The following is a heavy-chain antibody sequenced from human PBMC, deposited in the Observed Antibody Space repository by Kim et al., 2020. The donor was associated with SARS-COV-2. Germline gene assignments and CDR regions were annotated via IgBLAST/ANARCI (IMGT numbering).Heavy chain of an antibody. CDR1: GGSFSGYY. D-gene: IGHD3-10*01. CDR3: ARGPHDYYGSRRRAFDI. CDR2: INHSGST. J-gene: IGHJ3*02. Sequence: SETLSLTCAVYGGSFSGYYWSWIRQPPGKGLEWIGEINHSGSTNYNPSLKSRVTISVDTSKNQFSLKLSSVTAADTAVYYCARGPHDYYGSRRRAFDIWGQGTMVTVSS. V-gene: IGHV4-34*01.